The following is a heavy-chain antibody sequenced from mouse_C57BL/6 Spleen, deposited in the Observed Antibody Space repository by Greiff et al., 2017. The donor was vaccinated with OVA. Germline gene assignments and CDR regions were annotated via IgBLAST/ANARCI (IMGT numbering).Heavy chain of an antibody. Sequence: QVQLQQSGPGLVAPSQSLSITCTVSGFSLTSYAISWVRQPPGKGLEWLGVIWTGGGTNYNSALKSRLSISKDNSKSQVFLKMNSLQTDDTARYYCARNAYGSSYDYWYFDVWGTGTTVTVSS. CDR1: GFSLTSYA. CDR2: IWTGGGT. D-gene: IGHD1-1*01. CDR3: ARNAYGSSYDYWYFDV. J-gene: IGHJ1*03. V-gene: IGHV2-9-1*01.